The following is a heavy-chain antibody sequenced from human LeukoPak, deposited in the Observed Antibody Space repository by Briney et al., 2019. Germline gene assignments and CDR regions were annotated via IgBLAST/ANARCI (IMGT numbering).Heavy chain of an antibody. CDR3: ARVSIAAAGPAFDI. CDR2: IYTSGST. D-gene: IGHD6-13*01. Sequence: PSETLSLTCTVSGGSISSYYWSWIRQPAGKGLEWIGRIYTSGSTNYNPSLKSRVTMSVDTSKNQFSLKLSSVTAADTAVYYCARVSIAAAGPAFDIWGQGTMVTVSS. V-gene: IGHV4-4*07. CDR1: GGSISSYY. J-gene: IGHJ3*02.